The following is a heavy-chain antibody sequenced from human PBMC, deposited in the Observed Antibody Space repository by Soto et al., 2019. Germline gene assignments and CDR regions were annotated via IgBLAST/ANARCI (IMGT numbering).Heavy chain of an antibody. V-gene: IGHV4-4*02. CDR2: IYHGRST. Sequence: QVQLQESGPGLVKPSGTLSLTCSVSGGSISTNNWWSWVRQSPGKGLEWIGEIYHGRSTNYNPSLMNRITISIDGAKNHFTLRLKSVTAEDTAIYYCARESGSIKVRGPFDIWGHGTLVTVSS. J-gene: IGHJ3*02. CDR1: GGSISTNNW. CDR3: ARESGSIKVRGPFDI. D-gene: IGHD3-10*01.